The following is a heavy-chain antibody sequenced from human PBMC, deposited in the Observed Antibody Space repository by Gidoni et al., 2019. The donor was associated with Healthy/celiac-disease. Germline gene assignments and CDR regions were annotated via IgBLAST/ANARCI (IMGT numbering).Heavy chain of an antibody. CDR3: AKDIGVGSGLDY. V-gene: IGHV3-43*01. D-gene: IGHD3-10*01. CDR1: GFTFDDYT. J-gene: IGHJ4*02. Sequence: VQLVESGGVVVQPGGSLRLSCAASGFTFDDYTMHWVRQAPGKGLEWVSLISWDGGSTYYADSVKGRFTISRDNSKNSLYLQMNSLRTEDTALYYCAKDIGVGSGLDYWGQGTLVTVSS. CDR2: ISWDGGST.